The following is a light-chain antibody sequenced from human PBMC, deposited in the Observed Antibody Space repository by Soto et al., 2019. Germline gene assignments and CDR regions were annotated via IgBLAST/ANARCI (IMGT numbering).Light chain of an antibody. Sequence: QSVLTQPASVSWSLGQSITISCTGTGSDIAGYNYISWYQQLPGKAPKLMIYEVTIRPSGISNRFSGSKSGNTASLTISGLQAEDEADYYCTSFTSTSSLYVFGTGTKVTVL. V-gene: IGLV2-14*01. CDR2: EVT. CDR1: GSDIAGYNY. J-gene: IGLJ1*01. CDR3: TSFTSTSSLYV.